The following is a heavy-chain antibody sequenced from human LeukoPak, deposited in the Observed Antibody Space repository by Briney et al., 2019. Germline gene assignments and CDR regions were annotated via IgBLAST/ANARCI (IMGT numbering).Heavy chain of an antibody. V-gene: IGHV7-4-1*02. CDR1: GYTFTRYA. CDR3: ARDVVAATDHSKGYYNWFDP. CDR2: INTNTGNP. Sequence: ASVKVSCKASGYTFTRYAMNWVRQAPGQGLEWMGWINTNTGNPMYAQGFTGRFVFSLDTSVSTAYLQISSLKAEDTAVYYCARDVVAATDHSKGYYNWFDPWGQGTLVTVSS. D-gene: IGHD2-15*01. J-gene: IGHJ5*02.